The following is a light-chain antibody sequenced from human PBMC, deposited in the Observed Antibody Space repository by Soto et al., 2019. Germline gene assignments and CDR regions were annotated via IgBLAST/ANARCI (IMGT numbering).Light chain of an antibody. CDR3: CSYGGSRAV. CDR1: SSDVGSHNL. CDR2: EVS. J-gene: IGLJ7*01. Sequence: QSVLTQPASVSGSPGQSITISCTVTSSDVGSHNLVSWYQQHPGQAPKLMIYEVSKRPLGVSTRFSASKSGNTASLTISGLQAEDEADYYSCSYGGSRAVFGGGTQLTVL. V-gene: IGLV2-23*02.